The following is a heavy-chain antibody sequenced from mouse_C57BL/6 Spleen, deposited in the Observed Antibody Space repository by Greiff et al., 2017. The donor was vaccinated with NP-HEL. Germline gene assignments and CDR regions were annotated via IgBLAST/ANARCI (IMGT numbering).Heavy chain of an antibody. Sequence: EVMLVESGGGLVKPGGSLKLSCAASGFTFSSYAMSWVRQTPEKRLEWVATISDGGSYTYYPDNVKGRFTISRDNAKNNLYLQMSHLKSEDTAMYYCARDLYYGNYDYWGQGTTLTVSS. CDR2: ISDGGSYT. J-gene: IGHJ2*01. D-gene: IGHD2-1*01. CDR1: GFTFSSYA. V-gene: IGHV5-4*01. CDR3: ARDLYYGNYDY.